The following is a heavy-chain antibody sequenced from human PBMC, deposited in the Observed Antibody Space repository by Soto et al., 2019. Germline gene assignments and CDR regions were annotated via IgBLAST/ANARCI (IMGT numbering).Heavy chain of an antibody. CDR3: TRVEGNFWSGYYSLAY. Sequence: EVQLVESGGGLVKPGRSLRLSCTASGFTFGDYAMSWFRQAPGKGLEWVGFIRSKAYGGTTEYAASVKGRFTISRDDSKSSAYLQMNSLKTENTAVYYCTRVEGNFWSGYYSLAYWGQGTLVTVSS. J-gene: IGHJ4*02. CDR2: IRSKAYGGTT. CDR1: GFTFGDYA. V-gene: IGHV3-49*05. D-gene: IGHD3-3*01.